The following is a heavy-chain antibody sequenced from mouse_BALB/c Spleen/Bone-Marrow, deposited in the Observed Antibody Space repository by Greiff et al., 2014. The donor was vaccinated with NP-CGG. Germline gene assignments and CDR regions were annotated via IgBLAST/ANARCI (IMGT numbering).Heavy chain of an antibody. D-gene: IGHD1-1*01. CDR2: IDHANGNT. J-gene: IGHJ3*01. V-gene: IGHV14-3*02. CDR1: GINIKDTY. Sequence: EVQLQQSGAELVKPGASVKLSCTASGINIKDTYMHWVKQRPEQGLEWIGRIDHANGNTKYDPKFQGKATITADTSSNTAYLQLSSLTSEDTAVYYCAAYYYGSSQFAYWGQGTLVTVSA. CDR3: AAYYYGSSQFAY.